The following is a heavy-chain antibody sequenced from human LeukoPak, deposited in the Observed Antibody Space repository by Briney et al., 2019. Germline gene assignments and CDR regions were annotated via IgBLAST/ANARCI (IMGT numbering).Heavy chain of an antibody. CDR3: AKDKGGSHYWYFDL. CDR2: ISWNSGSI. Sequence: GRSLRLSCAASGFTFDDYAMHWVRQAPGKGLEWVSGISWNSGSIGYADSVKGRFTISRDNAKNSLYLQMNSLRAEDTALYYCAKDKGGSHYWYFDLWGRGTLVTVSS. J-gene: IGHJ2*01. V-gene: IGHV3-9*01. D-gene: IGHD1-26*01. CDR1: GFTFDDYA.